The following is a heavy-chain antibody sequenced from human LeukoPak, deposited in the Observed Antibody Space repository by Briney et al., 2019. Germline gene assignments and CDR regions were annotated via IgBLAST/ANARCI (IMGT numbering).Heavy chain of an antibody. CDR1: GGSITNTNY. CDR2: VNLQGST. V-gene: IGHV4-4*02. CDR3: ARSRGGPFDY. Sequence: SETLSLTCGVSGGSITNTNYWTWVRQPPGKGLEWIGEVNLQGSTNYNPSLMGRVAISVDTSENHISLQLTSVTAADTAVYYCARSRGGPFDYWGQGTLVTVSS. J-gene: IGHJ4*02.